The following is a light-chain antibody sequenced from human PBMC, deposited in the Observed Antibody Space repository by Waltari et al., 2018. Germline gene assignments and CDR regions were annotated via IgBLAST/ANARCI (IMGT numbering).Light chain of an antibody. CDR3: QSYDSSPGVV. CDR2: GNN. V-gene: IGLV1-40*01. Sequence: QSVLTQPPSVSGAPGQRVPISCPGSRSNIGAGFDVHWSQQLPSTAPKLLIYGNNRRPSGVPDRFSASKSGTSASLAITGLQAEDEADYYCQSYDSSPGVVFGGGTKLTVL. J-gene: IGLJ2*01. CDR1: RSNIGAGFD.